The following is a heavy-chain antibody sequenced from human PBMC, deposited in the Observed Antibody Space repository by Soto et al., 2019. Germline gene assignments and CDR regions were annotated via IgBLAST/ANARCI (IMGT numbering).Heavy chain of an antibody. CDR1: GFTFSSYA. J-gene: IGHJ3*02. D-gene: IGHD3-22*01. Sequence: PGGSLRLSCIVSGFTFSSYAMTWVRQAPGKGLEWVSTIGGSGGSTYYADSVKGRYTVSRDNSKDTLYLQMNSLRAEDTAVYYCAKDSYYYDTSGYYSWDAFDIWGQGTMVTVSS. CDR3: AKDSYYYDTSGYYSWDAFDI. V-gene: IGHV3-23*01. CDR2: IGGSGGST.